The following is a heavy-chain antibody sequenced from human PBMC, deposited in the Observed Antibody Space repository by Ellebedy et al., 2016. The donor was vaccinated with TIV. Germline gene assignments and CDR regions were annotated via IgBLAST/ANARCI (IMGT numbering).Heavy chain of an antibody. V-gene: IGHV1-18*01. J-gene: IGHJ4*02. D-gene: IGHD2-15*01. CDR3: ARDRLSILSGGSPDY. CDR1: GYTFTSYG. Sequence: ASVKVSCKASGYTFTSYGISWVRQAPGQGLECMGWISAYNGNTNYAQKLQGRVTMTTDTSTNTAYMELRSLGSDDTAVYYCARDRLSILSGGSPDYWGQGTLVTVSS. CDR2: ISAYNGNT.